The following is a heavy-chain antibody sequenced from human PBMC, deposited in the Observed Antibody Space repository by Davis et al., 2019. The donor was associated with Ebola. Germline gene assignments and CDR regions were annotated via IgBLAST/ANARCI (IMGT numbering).Heavy chain of an antibody. CDR3: AKDRGWLQFDY. V-gene: IGHV3-21*04. Sequence: GESLKISCAASGFTFSACNMNWVRQAPGKGLEWVSSISSSSSYIYYADSVKGRFTISRDNAKNSLYLQMSSLRAEDTAVYYCAKDRGWLQFDYWGQGALVTVSS. D-gene: IGHD5-24*01. J-gene: IGHJ4*02. CDR1: GFTFSACN. CDR2: ISSSSSYI.